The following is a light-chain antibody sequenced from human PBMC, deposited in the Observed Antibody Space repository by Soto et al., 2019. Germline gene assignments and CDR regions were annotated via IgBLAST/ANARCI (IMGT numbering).Light chain of an antibody. CDR2: DAS. CDR3: QQRSSGYS. CDR1: QSVSSY. Sequence: EIVLTQSPATLSLSPGERATLSCRANQSVSSYLAWYQQKPGQAPRILIYDASNRATGVPARFSGSGSGTDFTLTISSLEPEDFAVYYCQQRSSGYSFGQGTKLEIK. J-gene: IGKJ2*03. V-gene: IGKV3-11*01.